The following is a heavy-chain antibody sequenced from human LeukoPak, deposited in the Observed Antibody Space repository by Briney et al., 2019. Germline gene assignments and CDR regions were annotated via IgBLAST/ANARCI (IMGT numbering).Heavy chain of an antibody. CDR1: GGTFSSYA. V-gene: IGHV1-69*05. Sequence: ASVKVSFKASGGTFSSYAISWVRQAPGQGLEWMGGIIPIFGTANYAQKFQGRVTITTDESTSTAYMELSSLRSEDTAVYYCAAYVPNYYYYYMDVWGKGTTVTVSS. D-gene: IGHD2-21*01. CDR2: IIPIFGTA. CDR3: AAYVPNYYYYYMDV. J-gene: IGHJ6*03.